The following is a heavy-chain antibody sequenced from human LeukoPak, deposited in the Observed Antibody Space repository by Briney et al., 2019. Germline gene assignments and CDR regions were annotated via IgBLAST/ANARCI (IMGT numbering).Heavy chain of an antibody. J-gene: IGHJ4*02. CDR3: ARLAVAGGGYFDY. CDR1: GGSIGSSSYY. CDR2: IYYSGST. Sequence: PSETLSLTCTVSGGSIGSSSYYWGWIRQPPGKGLEWIGSIYYSGSTYYNPPLKSRVTISVDTSKNQFSLKLSSVSAADTAVYYCARLAVAGGGYFDYWGQGTLVTVSS. V-gene: IGHV4-39*01. D-gene: IGHD6-19*01.